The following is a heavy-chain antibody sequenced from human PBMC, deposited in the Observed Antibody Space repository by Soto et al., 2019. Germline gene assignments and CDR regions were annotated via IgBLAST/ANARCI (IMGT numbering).Heavy chain of an antibody. V-gene: IGHV3-33*01. CDR3: AGYYYDSSGDDYGMDV. J-gene: IGHJ6*02. Sequence: GGSLRLSCAASGFTFSSYGMHWVRQAPGKGLEWVAVIWYDGSNKYYADSVKGRFTISRDNSKNTLYLQMNSLRAEDTAVYYCAGYYYDSSGDDYGMDVWGQGTTVTVSS. D-gene: IGHD3-22*01. CDR1: GFTFSSYG. CDR2: IWYDGSNK.